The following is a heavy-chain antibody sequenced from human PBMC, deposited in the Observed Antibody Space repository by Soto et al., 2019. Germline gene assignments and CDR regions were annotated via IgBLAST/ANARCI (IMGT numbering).Heavy chain of an antibody. V-gene: IGHV3-53*02. CDR2: IYSGGST. Sequence: EVQLVETGGGLIQPGGSLRLSCAASGFTVSSDYMSWVRQAPGKGLEWVSVIYSGGSTYYADSVKGRFTISRDNSKNTLYLQMNSLRAEDTAVYYCARDLPVGAFDIWGQGTMVTVSS. CDR3: ARDLPVGAFDI. CDR1: GFTVSSDY. J-gene: IGHJ3*02.